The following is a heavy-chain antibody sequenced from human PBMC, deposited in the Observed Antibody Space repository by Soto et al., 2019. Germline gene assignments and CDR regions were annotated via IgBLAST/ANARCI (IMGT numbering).Heavy chain of an antibody. D-gene: IGHD3-22*01. V-gene: IGHV3-30*18. CDR2: ISYDGSNK. Sequence: GGSLRLSCAASGFTFSSYGMHWVRQAPGKGLEGVAVISYDGSNKYYADSVKGRFTISRDNSKNTLYLQMNSLRAEDTAVYYCAKEVEDYYDSSGPDYWGQGTLVTVS. CDR3: AKEVEDYYDSSGPDY. J-gene: IGHJ4*02. CDR1: GFTFSSYG.